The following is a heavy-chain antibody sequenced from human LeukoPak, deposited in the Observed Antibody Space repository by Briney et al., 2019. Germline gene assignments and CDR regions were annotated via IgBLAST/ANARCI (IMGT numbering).Heavy chain of an antibody. V-gene: IGHV6-1*01. CDR2: TYYRSKWSS. D-gene: IGHD1-26*01. Sequence: SQTLSLTCAISGDSVSSNSAAWNWIRQSPSRGLEWLGRTYYRSKWSSDYAVSVKNRITINPGTSKNQFSLHLNSVTPEDTAVYYCARDLWSGSYYYFDYWGQGTLVIVSS. J-gene: IGHJ4*02. CDR1: GDSVSSNSAA. CDR3: ARDLWSGSYYYFDY.